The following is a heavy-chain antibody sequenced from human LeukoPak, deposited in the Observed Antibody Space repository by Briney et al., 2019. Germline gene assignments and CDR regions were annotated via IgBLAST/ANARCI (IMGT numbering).Heavy chain of an antibody. D-gene: IGHD6-19*01. CDR2: IKQDGSEK. V-gene: IGHV3-7*05. CDR3: ARGQGWLVDY. J-gene: IGHJ4*02. Sequence: GGSLRLSSAASGFAVSNNYMSWVRQAPGKGLEWVANIKQDGSEKYYVDSVKGRFTISRDNAKNALHLQMNSLRAEDTAVYYCARGQGWLVDYWGQGTLVTVSS. CDR1: GFAVSNNY.